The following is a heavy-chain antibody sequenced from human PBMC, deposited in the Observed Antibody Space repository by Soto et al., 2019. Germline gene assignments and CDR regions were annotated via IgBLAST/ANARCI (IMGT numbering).Heavy chain of an antibody. CDR2: IDYSGST. CDR1: GDSISSSGYY. Sequence: QLHMQESGPGPVKPSETLSLTCTVSGDSISSSGYYWAWIRQPPGKGLEWIGNIDYSGSTYYNPSLTSRVAFSVDTSKNQFSLKVTSVTAADTAVYYCARHVSVSGFDYYFDQWGQGTLVTVSS. V-gene: IGHV4-39*01. J-gene: IGHJ4*02. CDR3: ARHVSVSGFDYYFDQ. D-gene: IGHD5-12*01.